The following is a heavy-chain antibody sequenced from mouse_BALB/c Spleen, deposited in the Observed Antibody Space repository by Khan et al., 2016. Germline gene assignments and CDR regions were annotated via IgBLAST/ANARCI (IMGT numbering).Heavy chain of an antibody. V-gene: IGHV1-4*01. CDR1: GYTFTSYT. CDR3: ASPEGNYRYDEFFDY. J-gene: IGHJ2*01. D-gene: IGHD2-14*01. Sequence: QVQLQQSGAELARPGASVKMSCKASGYTFTSYTMHWVKQRPGQGLEWIGYINPSTDYTNYNQKFRDKATLSADKSSSTAYMQLSSLSSEDSAVXYCASPEGNYRYDEFFDYWGQGTILTVSS. CDR2: INPSTDYT.